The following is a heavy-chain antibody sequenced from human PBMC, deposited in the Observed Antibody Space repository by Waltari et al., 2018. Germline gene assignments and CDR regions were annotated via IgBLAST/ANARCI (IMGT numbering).Heavy chain of an antibody. Sequence: QVQLVQSGAEVRKPGASVKVSCKTSGYTFTDSYIHWVRQAPGQGLEWMGRMNPNNNYPIYEQKFQGRVTMTRDTSITTSYMELSSLTSDDTALYYCVTQRPWEDYWGQGTRVTVSP. D-gene: IGHD1-26*01. CDR2: MNPNNNYP. CDR1: GYTFTDSY. J-gene: IGHJ4*02. V-gene: IGHV1-2*06. CDR3: VTQRPWEDY.